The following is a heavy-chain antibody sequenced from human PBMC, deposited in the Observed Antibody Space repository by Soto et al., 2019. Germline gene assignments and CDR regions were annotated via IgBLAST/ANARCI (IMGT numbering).Heavy chain of an antibody. CDR1: GYTFTSYA. D-gene: IGHD3-16*01. J-gene: IGHJ5*02. CDR2: INAGNGNT. CDR3: ARDHGGETLNPVWFDP. Sequence: ASVNVSCKASGYTFTSYAMHWVRQAPGQRLEWMGWINAGNGNTKYSQKFQGRVTITRDTSASTAYMELSSLRSEDTAVYYCARDHGGETLNPVWFDPWGQGTLVTVSS. V-gene: IGHV1-3*01.